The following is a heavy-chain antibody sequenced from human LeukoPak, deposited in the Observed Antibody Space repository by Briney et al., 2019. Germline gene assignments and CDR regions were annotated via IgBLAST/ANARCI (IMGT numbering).Heavy chain of an antibody. J-gene: IGHJ4*02. CDR1: GGSFSGYY. Sequence: SETLSLTCAVYGGSFSGYYWSWIRQPPGKGLEWIGEINHSGSTNYNPSLKSRVTISVDTSKSQFSLKLSSVTAADTAVYYCARALVGATLAYDYWGQGTLVTVSS. D-gene: IGHD1-26*01. CDR2: INHSGST. V-gene: IGHV4-34*01. CDR3: ARALVGATLAYDY.